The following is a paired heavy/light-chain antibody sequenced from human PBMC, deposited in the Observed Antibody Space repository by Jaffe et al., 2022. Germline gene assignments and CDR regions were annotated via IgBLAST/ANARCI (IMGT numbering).Heavy chain of an antibody. D-gene: IGHD2-15*01. J-gene: IGHJ3*02. CDR1: GFTFSSYA. CDR2: ISSNGGST. CDR3: ARGGCSGGSCFPDAFDI. Sequence: EVQLVESGGGLVQPGGSLRLSCAASGFTFSSYAMHWVRQAPGKGLEYVSAISSNGGSTYYANSVKGRFTISRDNSKNTLYLQMGSLRAEDMAVYYCARGGCSGGSCFPDAFDIWGQGTMVTVSS. V-gene: IGHV3-64*01.
Light chain of an antibody. Sequence: QSVLTQPPSVSGAPGQRVTISCTGSSSNIGAGYDVHWYQQLPGTAPKLLIYGNSNRPSGVPDRFSGSKSGTSASLAITGLQAEDEADYYCQSYDSSLSGSNWVFGGGTKLTVL. V-gene: IGLV1-40*01. CDR3: QSYDSSLSGSNWV. CDR2: GNS. J-gene: IGLJ3*02. CDR1: SSNIGAGYD.